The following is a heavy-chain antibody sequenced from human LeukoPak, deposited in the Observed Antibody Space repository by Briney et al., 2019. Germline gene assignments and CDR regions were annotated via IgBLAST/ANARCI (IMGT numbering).Heavy chain of an antibody. CDR1: GFTFSSYS. D-gene: IGHD2-15*01. Sequence: GGSLRLSCAASGFTFSSYSMNWVRQAPGKGLEWVSSISSSSIYIYYADSVKGRFTISRDNAKNSLYLQMNSLRAEDTAVYYCARVGDIVVVVAATEAFDIWGQGTMVTVSS. CDR2: ISSSSIYI. CDR3: ARVGDIVVVVAATEAFDI. J-gene: IGHJ3*02. V-gene: IGHV3-21*01.